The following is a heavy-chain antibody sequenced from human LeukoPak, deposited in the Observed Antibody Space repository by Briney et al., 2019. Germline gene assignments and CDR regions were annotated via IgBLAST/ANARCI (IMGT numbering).Heavy chain of an antibody. J-gene: IGHJ5*02. CDR2: IYYSGST. V-gene: IGHV4-59*01. Sequence: SETLSLTCTVSGGSISRYYWSWIRQPPGKGLEWIGYIYYSGSTNYNPSLQSPVTISVDTSKNQFSLKLSSVTAADTAVYYCARTRKVEMATINWFDPWGQGTLVTVSS. D-gene: IGHD5-24*01. CDR1: GGSISRYY. CDR3: ARTRKVEMATINWFDP.